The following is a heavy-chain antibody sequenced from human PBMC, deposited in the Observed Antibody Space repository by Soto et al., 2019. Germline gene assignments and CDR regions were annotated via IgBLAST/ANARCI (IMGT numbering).Heavy chain of an antibody. Sequence: QVQLVESGGGVVQPGRSLRLSCAASGFTFSSYAMHWVRQAPGKGLEWVAVISYDGSNKYYADSVKGRFTISRDNSKNTLYLQMNSLGAEDTAVYYCARESSDREFEDAFDIWGQGTMVTVSS. CDR3: ARESSDREFEDAFDI. CDR1: GFTFSSYA. V-gene: IGHV3-30-3*01. J-gene: IGHJ3*02. D-gene: IGHD3-10*01. CDR2: ISYDGSNK.